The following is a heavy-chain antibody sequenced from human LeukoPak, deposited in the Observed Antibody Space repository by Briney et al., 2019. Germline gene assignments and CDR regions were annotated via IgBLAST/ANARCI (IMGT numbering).Heavy chain of an antibody. CDR3: ARHRKFGDYYFDY. J-gene: IGHJ4*02. CDR1: GGSISSYY. Sequence: SETLSLTCTVSGGSISSYYWSWIRQPPGKGLEWIGYIYYSGSTNYNPSLKSRVTISVDTSKNQFSLKLSPVTAADTAVYYCARHRKFGDYYFDYWGQGTLVTVSS. D-gene: IGHD4-17*01. V-gene: IGHV4-59*08. CDR2: IYYSGST.